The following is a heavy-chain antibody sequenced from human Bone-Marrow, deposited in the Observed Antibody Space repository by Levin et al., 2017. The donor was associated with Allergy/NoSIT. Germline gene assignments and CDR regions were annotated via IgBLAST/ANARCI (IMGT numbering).Heavy chain of an antibody. CDR1: GYTFTGYY. D-gene: IGHD3-10*01. Sequence: ASVKVSCKASGYTFTGYYMHWVRQAPGQGLEWMGWINPNSGGTNYAQKFQGWVTMTRDTSISTAYMELSRLRSDDTAVYYCARGRRPRYGSGSYSAATDYYYYGMDVWGQGTTVTVSS. V-gene: IGHV1-2*04. CDR2: INPNSGGT. CDR3: ARGRRPRYGSGSYSAATDYYYYGMDV. J-gene: IGHJ6*02.